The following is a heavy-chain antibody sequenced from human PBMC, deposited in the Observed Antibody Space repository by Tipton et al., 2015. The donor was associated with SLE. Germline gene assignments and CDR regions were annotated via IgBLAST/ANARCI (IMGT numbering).Heavy chain of an antibody. CDR1: GGSISGYY. J-gene: IGHJ4*02. D-gene: IGHD1-26*01. Sequence: TLSLTCTVSGGSISGYYWSWIRQPAGKGLEWIGRVYSSGSTIYNPSIKSRITLSLDTSKNQFPLRVNSVTAADTAVYYCARGGGSYYDYWGQGMLVTVSS. V-gene: IGHV4-4*07. CDR2: VYSSGST. CDR3: ARGGGSYYDY.